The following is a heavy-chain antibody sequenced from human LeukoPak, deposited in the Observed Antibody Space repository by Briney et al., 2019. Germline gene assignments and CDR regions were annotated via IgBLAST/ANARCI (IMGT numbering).Heavy chain of an antibody. D-gene: IGHD5-18*01. CDR2: IYSNSGT. Sequence: GGSLRLSCAASGFTVSNNYMSWVRQAPGKGLEWVSIIYSNSGTYYADSVKGRFTISRDNSKNMLYLQMNSLRAEDTAVYYCARTTEGGYTYDYFYYYYMDVWGKGTTVTISS. J-gene: IGHJ6*03. V-gene: IGHV3-53*01. CDR3: ARTTEGGYTYDYFYYYYMDV. CDR1: GFTVSNNY.